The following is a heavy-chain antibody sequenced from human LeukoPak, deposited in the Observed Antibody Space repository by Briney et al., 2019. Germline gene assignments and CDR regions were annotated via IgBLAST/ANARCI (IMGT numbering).Heavy chain of an antibody. CDR1: GGSFSGYY. CDR2: INHSGST. J-gene: IGHJ5*02. CDR3: ARGKGYSYGYFWFDP. Sequence: SETLSLTCAVYGGSFSGYYWSWIRQPPGKGLEWIGEINHSGSTNYNPSLKSRVTISVDTSKNQFSLKLSSVTAADTAVYYRARGKGYSYGYFWFDPWGQGTLVTVSS. V-gene: IGHV4-34*01. D-gene: IGHD5-18*01.